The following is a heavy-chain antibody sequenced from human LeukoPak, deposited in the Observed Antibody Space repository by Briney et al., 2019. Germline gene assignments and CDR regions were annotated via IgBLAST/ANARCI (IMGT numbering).Heavy chain of an antibody. Sequence: SETLSLTCTVSGGSISSGDYYWSWIRQPPGKGLEWIGYIYYSGSTYYNPSLKSRVTISVDTSKNQFSLKLCSVTAADTAVYYCAREVSGVVVPAANYYCYMDVWGKGTTVTVSS. V-gene: IGHV4-30-4*08. D-gene: IGHD2-2*01. CDR3: AREVSGVVVPAANYYCYMDV. J-gene: IGHJ6*03. CDR2: IYYSGST. CDR1: GGSISSGDYY.